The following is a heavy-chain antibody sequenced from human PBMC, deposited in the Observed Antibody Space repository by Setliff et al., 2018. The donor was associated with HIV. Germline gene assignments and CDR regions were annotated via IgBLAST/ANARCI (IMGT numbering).Heavy chain of an antibody. J-gene: IGHJ4*02. CDR2: VNHNGNI. Sequence: PSETLSLTCTVSGDSIRSGDYYWNWIRQSPGKGLEWIVEVNHNGNINYNPSLKSRVTVSVDTSKTQYSLKMISVTAADTAMYYCAISIVGVTSEMYWAQGTLVTVSS. D-gene: IGHD2-21*02. V-gene: IGHV4-34*01. CDR3: AISIVGVTSEMY. CDR1: GDSIRSGDYY.